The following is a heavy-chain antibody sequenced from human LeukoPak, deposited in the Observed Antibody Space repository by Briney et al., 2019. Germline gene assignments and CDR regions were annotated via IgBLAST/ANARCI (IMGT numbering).Heavy chain of an antibody. CDR2: ISGSGGST. D-gene: IGHD6-19*01. Sequence: GGSLRLSCAASGFTFSSYGMSWVRQAPGKGLEWVSAISGSGGSTYYADSVKGRFTISRDNAKNSLYLQMNSLRAEDTAVYYCARDVGGSGWYAYYYYMDVWGIGTTVTVSS. CDR3: ARDVGGSGWYAYYYYMDV. CDR1: GFTFSSYG. V-gene: IGHV3-23*01. J-gene: IGHJ6*03.